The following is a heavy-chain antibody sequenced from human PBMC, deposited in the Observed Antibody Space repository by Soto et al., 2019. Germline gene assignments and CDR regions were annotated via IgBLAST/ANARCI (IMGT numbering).Heavy chain of an antibody. V-gene: IGHV3-23*01. D-gene: IGHD5-18*01. CDR3: AKGVEHSTADAFET. CDR1: GFTFTTSS. CDR2: ISGNGYTT. Sequence: EVQVLESGGDLVQPGGSLRLTCAVSGFTFTTSSINWVRQAPGKGLEWVSSISGNGYTTYYADSVTGRFTISTDNSKSTVFLQMYSLRVEDTALYYCAKGVEHSTADAFETWGQGTMVTVSS. J-gene: IGHJ3*02.